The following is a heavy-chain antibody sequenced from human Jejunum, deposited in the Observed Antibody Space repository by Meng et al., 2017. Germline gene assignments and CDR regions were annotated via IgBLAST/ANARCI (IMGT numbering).Heavy chain of an antibody. V-gene: IGHV1-46*03. CDR1: GYPFTSNY. J-gene: IGHJ4*02. Sequence: QVQLVQSGAEVKKPGASVKVSCKASGYPFTSNYLHWARQAPGQGLEWMGIINPTSGSTSYAQKFQGRVTMTRDTSTSIVYMELSSLRSEDTAVYYCARGAYTGRWDYWGQGTLVTVSS. CDR3: ARGAYTGRWDY. CDR2: INPTSGST. D-gene: IGHD1-26*01.